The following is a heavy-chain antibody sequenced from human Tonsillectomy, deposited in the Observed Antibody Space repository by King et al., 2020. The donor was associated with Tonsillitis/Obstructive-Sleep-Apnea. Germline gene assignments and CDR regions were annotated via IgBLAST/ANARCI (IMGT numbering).Heavy chain of an antibody. CDR1: GYTFTSYY. D-gene: IGHD3-22*01. CDR2: INPSGGST. Sequence: HGQLVQSGAEVKKPGASVKVSCKASGYTFTSYYMHWVRQAPGQGLEWMGIINPSGGSTSYAQKFQGRVTMTRDTSTSTVYMELSSLRSEDTAVYYCARGCGSGYHNCDAFDIWGQGTMVTVSS. V-gene: IGHV1-46*01. J-gene: IGHJ3*02. CDR3: ARGCGSGYHNCDAFDI.